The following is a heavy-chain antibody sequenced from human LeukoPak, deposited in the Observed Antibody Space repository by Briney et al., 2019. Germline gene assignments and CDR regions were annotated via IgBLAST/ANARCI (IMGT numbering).Heavy chain of an antibody. Sequence: GGSLRLSCAASGFTFSSYGMHWVRQAPGKGLEWVAYIQYDGSNEQYADSVKGRFSISRDSSKNILYLQMNSLRAEDTAVYYCAKDRCSNGVGCYYYYMDVWGEGTTVTISS. D-gene: IGHD2-8*01. J-gene: IGHJ6*03. CDR1: GFTFSSYG. V-gene: IGHV3-30*02. CDR2: IQYDGSNE. CDR3: AKDRCSNGVGCYYYYMDV.